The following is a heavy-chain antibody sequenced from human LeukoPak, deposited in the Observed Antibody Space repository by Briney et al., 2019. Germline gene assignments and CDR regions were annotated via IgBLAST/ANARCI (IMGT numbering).Heavy chain of an antibody. J-gene: IGHJ5*02. V-gene: IGHV4-4*07. Sequence: SETLSLTCTVSGGSISSYYWSWIRQPAGKGLEWIGRIYTSGSTNYNPSLKSRVTISVDTSKNQFSLKLSSVTAADTAVYYCAREGARGSSGWLDPWGQGTLVTVSS. CDR3: AREGARGSSGWLDP. CDR1: GGSISSYY. CDR2: IYTSGST. D-gene: IGHD6-19*01.